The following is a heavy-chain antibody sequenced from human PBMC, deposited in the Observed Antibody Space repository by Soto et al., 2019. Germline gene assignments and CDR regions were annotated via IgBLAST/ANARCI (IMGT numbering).Heavy chain of an antibody. V-gene: IGHV4-39*01. CDR1: GGSISSSSYY. CDR3: ARQEEEQPDY. CDR2: IYYSGST. D-gene: IGHD6-13*01. J-gene: IGHJ4*02. Sequence: PSETLSLTCTVSGGSISSSSYYWGWIRQPPGKGLEWIGSIYYSGSTYYNPSLKSRVTISVDTSKNQFSLKLSSVTAADTAVYYPARQEEEQPDYWGQGTQVTVSS.